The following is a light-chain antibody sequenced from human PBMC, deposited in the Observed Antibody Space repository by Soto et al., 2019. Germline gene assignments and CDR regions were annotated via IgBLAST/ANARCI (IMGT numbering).Light chain of an antibody. Sequence: EIVLTQSPGTLSLSPGERATLSCRASQSVSYTYLAWYQQKPGQAPRLLIYGASSRATGIPDRFSGSGSGTDFTLTISRLEPEDFAVYYCQQYSRSRITFGGGTKVEIK. J-gene: IGKJ4*01. V-gene: IGKV3-20*01. CDR2: GAS. CDR3: QQYSRSRIT. CDR1: QSVSYTY.